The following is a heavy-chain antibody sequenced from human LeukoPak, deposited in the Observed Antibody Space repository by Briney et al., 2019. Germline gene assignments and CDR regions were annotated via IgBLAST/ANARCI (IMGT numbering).Heavy chain of an antibody. CDR2: INPNSGGT. V-gene: IGHV1-2*02. Sequence: ASVKVSCKASGYTFTGYYMHWVRQAPGQGLEWMGWINPNSGGTNYAQKFQGRVTMTRDTSISTAYMELSRLRSDDTAVYYCARSAGWELGWFDPWGQGTLVTVSS. CDR3: ARSAGWELGWFDP. J-gene: IGHJ5*02. CDR1: GYTFTGYY. D-gene: IGHD1-26*01.